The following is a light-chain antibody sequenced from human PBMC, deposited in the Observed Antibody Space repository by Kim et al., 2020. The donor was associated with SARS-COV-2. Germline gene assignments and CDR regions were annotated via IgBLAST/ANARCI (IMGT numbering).Light chain of an antibody. J-gene: IGLJ2*01. CDR1: IIGRDS. Sequence: APGRTATIPCGGDIIGRDSVHWYQQKPGRAPVLVIYYDSDRPSGIPERFSGSNSGNTATLTISRVEAGDEADYYCQVWDSSGDHVVFGGGTQLTVL. V-gene: IGLV3-21*04. CDR3: QVWDSSGDHVV. CDR2: YDS.